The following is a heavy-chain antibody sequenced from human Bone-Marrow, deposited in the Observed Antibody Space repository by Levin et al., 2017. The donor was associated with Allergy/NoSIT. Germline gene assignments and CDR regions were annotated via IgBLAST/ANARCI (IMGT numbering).Heavy chain of an antibody. J-gene: IGHJ4*02. CDR2: ISASSASA. D-gene: IGHD4-17*01. CDR3: ARGRMLTSVTNSIDL. Sequence: GASVKVSCKASGYTFTRYYMHWVRQAPGQGLEWMATISASSASASYAQRFQRRLSVNRDRSTNTVYMELSSLTEQDTAVSYCARGRMLTSVTNSIDLWGQGTLVTVSS. V-gene: IGHV1-46*01. CDR1: GYTFTRYY.